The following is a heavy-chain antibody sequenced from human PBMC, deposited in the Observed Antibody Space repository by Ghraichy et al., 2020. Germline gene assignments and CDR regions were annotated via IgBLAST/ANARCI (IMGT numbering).Heavy chain of an antibody. Sequence: GGSLRLYCAASGFTFSSYAMSWVRQAPGKGLEWVSAISGSGGSTYYADSVKGRFTISRDNSKNTLYLQMNSLRAEDTAVYYCAKSCRDYYDSSGYYYDGYYYYGMDVWGQGTTVTVSS. D-gene: IGHD3-22*01. CDR1: GFTFSSYA. J-gene: IGHJ6*02. CDR3: AKSCRDYYDSSGYYYDGYYYYGMDV. CDR2: ISGSGGST. V-gene: IGHV3-23*01.